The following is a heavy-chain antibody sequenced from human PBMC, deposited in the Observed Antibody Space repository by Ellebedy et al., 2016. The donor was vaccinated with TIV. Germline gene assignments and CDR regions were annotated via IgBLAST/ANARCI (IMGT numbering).Heavy chain of an antibody. J-gene: IGHJ6*02. V-gene: IGHV3-53*01. D-gene: IGHD3-3*01. CDR2: IYSGGST. CDR3: ARVNTGAYYDFWSPPRKEIYGMDV. CDR1: GFTVSSNY. Sequence: GGSLRLSCAASGFTVSSNYMSWVRQAPGKGLEWVSVIYSGGSTYYADSVKGRFPISRDNSKNTLYLQMNSLRAEDTAVYYCARVNTGAYYDFWSPPRKEIYGMDVWGQGTTVTVSS.